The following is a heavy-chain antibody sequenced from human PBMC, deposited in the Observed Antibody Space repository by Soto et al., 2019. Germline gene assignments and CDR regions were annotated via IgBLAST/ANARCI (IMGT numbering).Heavy chain of an antibody. CDR2: ISAYNGNT. V-gene: IGHV1-18*01. CDR3: AREGYYDSSDYYYYYGMDV. CDR1: GYTFTSYG. D-gene: IGHD3-22*01. J-gene: IGHJ6*02. Sequence: QVQLVQSGAEVKKPGASVKVSCKASGYTFTSYGINWVRQAPGQGLEWMGWISAYNGNTNYAQKLQGRVTMTTDTXXSXAXXELRRLRSADTAVYYCAREGYYDSSDYYYYYGMDVWGQGTTVTVSS.